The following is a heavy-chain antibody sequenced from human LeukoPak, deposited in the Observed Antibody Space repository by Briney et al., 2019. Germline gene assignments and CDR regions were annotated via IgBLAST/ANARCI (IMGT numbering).Heavy chain of an antibody. D-gene: IGHD5-18*01. CDR2: IYYSGNT. J-gene: IGHJ4*02. CDR3: ARVNSYAQVDY. CDR1: GGSVSSGSYY. Sequence: SETLSLTCTVSGGSVSSGSYYWSWIRQPPGKGLAWIGNIYYSGNTNYDPFLKSRVTISVDTSKNQFSLNLSSVTAADTAVYYCARVNSYAQVDYWGQGTLVTVSS. V-gene: IGHV4-61*01.